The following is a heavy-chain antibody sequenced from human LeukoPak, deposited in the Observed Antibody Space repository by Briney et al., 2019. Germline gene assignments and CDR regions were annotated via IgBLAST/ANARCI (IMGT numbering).Heavy chain of an antibody. Sequence: GGSLRLSCTASGFTFGDYAMSWVRQAPGKGLEGVGFIRNKAYGGTTQYAASVKGRFTISRDESKSIAYPQMNSLKTEDTAVYYCTRDRAFFGGIIVGDLYYFDYWGQGTLVTVSS. CDR2: IRNKAYGGTT. CDR1: GFTFGDYA. J-gene: IGHJ4*02. CDR3: TRDRAFFGGIIVGDLYYFDY. V-gene: IGHV3-49*04. D-gene: IGHD3-16*02.